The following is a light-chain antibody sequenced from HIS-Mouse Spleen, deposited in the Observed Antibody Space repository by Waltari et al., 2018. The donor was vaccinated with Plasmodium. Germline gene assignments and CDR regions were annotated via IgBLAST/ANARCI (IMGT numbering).Light chain of an antibody. CDR1: QSVLYSSNNTNY. CDR2: WAS. Sequence: DIVMTQSPDSLAVSLVERSTINCKSSQSVLYSSNNTNYLAWYQQKPGQPPKLLMYWASTRESGVPDRFSGSGSGTDFTLTISSLQAEDVAVYYCQQYYSTPYTFGQGTKLEIK. CDR3: QQYYSTPYT. J-gene: IGKJ2*01. V-gene: IGKV4-1*01.